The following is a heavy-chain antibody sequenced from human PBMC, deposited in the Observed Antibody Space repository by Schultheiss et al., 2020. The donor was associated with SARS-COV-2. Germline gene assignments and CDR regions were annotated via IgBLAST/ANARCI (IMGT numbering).Heavy chain of an antibody. D-gene: IGHD3-10*01. Sequence: GGSLRLSCAASGFTFSSYGMHWVRRAPGKGLEWVTNIKKDGSEKYYVDSVKGRFTISRDNSKNTLYLQMNSLRAEDTAVYYCASGRFGELSFDYWGQGTLVTVSS. V-gene: IGHV3-7*03. CDR1: GFTFSSYG. CDR2: IKKDGSEK. CDR3: ASGRFGELSFDY. J-gene: IGHJ4*02.